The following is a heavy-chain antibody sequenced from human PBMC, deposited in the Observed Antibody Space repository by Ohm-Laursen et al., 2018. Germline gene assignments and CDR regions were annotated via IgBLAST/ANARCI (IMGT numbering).Heavy chain of an antibody. CDR1: GYSISSGYF. J-gene: IGHJ5*02. CDR2: IYHSGST. V-gene: IGHV4-38-2*01. CDR3: ARGLWWFDP. Sequence: SQTLSLTWVVSGYSISSGYFWGWIRQPPGKGLEWIGTIYHSGSTYYNPSLKSRVTISVDTSKNQFSLKLSSVTATDTALYYCARGLWWFDPWGQGTLATVSS.